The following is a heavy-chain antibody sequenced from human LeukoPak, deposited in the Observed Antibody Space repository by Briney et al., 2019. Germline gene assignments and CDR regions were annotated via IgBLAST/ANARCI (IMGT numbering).Heavy chain of an antibody. D-gene: IGHD2-21*01. V-gene: IGHV3-15*01. J-gene: IGHJ4*02. Sequence: PGGSLRLSCAASGFGFSGTWMSWVRQGPGKGLEWVGRIKSKEAGGTTDYAAPVRGSTISRDDSKDTVYLEMNSLKTEDTAVYYCTALAAYYINGDSCHYSIYWGQGALVTVSS. CDR2: IKSKEAGGTT. CDR3: TALAAYYINGDSCHYSIY. CDR1: GFGFSGTW.